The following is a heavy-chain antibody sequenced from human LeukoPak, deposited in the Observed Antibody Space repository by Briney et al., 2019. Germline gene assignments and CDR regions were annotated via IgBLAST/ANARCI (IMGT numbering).Heavy chain of an antibody. CDR2: INHSEST. CDR3: ARVCLSTGFWSGYYCY. V-gene: IGHV4-34*01. CDR1: GGSFSGYY. J-gene: IGHJ4*02. Sequence: ETLSLTCAVYGGSFSGYYRSWIRQPPGKGLEWIGEINHSESTNYNPSLKSRVTISVDASKNQFSLKLSSVTAADTAVYYCARVCLSTGFWSGYYCYWGQGTLVTVSS. D-gene: IGHD3-3*01.